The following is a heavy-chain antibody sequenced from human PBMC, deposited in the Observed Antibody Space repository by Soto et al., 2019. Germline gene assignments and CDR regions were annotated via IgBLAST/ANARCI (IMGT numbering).Heavy chain of an antibody. CDR1: GGSISSGGYY. CDR2: IYYSGST. Sequence: QVQLQESGPGLVKPSQTLSLTGTVSGGSISSGGYYWSWIRQHPGKGLEWIGYIYYSGSTYYNPSLKSRVTISVETSKNQFSLKLSSVTAADTAVYYCARDLTRGGHYFDYWGQGTLVTVSS. D-gene: IGHD3-10*01. V-gene: IGHV4-31*03. J-gene: IGHJ4*02. CDR3: ARDLTRGGHYFDY.